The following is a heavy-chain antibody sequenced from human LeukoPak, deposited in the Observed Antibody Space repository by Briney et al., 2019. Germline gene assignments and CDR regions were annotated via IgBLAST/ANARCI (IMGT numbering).Heavy chain of an antibody. V-gene: IGHV6-1*01. CDR3: ARGLSDMDV. CDR1: GDSVSSNIVA. CDR2: TCYRSKWYN. Sequence: SQTLSLTCAISGDSVSSNIVAWNWIRQSPSRGLEWLGRTCYRSKWYNDYAVSVKGRISINPDTSKNQFSLQLNSVTPEDTAVYYCARGLSDMDVWGQGTTVTVS. J-gene: IGHJ6*02. D-gene: IGHD3-3*02.